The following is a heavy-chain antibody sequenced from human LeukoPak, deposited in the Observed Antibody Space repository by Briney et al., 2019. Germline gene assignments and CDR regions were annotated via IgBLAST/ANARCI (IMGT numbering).Heavy chain of an antibody. CDR1: GFTFTGYS. J-gene: IGHJ4*02. D-gene: IGHD5-18*01. CDR3: ARVDTVMAYYFDL. CDR2: IYSGGTT. Sequence: GGSLRLSCAASGFTFTGYSMNWVRQAPGKGLEWVSTIYSGGTTYYADSVMGRFTISRHNSRNTLYLQMNSLRAEDTAVYYCARVDTVMAYYFDLWGQGTLVTVSS. V-gene: IGHV3-53*04.